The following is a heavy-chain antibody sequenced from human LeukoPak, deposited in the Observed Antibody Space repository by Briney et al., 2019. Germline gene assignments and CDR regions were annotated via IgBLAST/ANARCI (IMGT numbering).Heavy chain of an antibody. Sequence: GRSLRLSCAASGFTFSSYGLHWVRQAPGKGLEWVAVISYDGSNKYYADSVKGRFTISRDNSKNTLYLQMNSLRAEDTAVYYCAKVAYCGGDCYWGAFDIWGQGTMVTVS. CDR3: AKVAYCGGDCYWGAFDI. D-gene: IGHD2-21*02. CDR1: GFTFSSYG. V-gene: IGHV3-30*18. CDR2: ISYDGSNK. J-gene: IGHJ3*02.